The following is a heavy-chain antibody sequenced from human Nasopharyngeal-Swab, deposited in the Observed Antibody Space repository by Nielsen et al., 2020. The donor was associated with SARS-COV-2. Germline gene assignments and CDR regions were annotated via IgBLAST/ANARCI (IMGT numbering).Heavy chain of an antibody. CDR3: ARRLSLALYVFDI. J-gene: IGHJ3*02. V-gene: IGHV5-10-1*01. D-gene: IGHD2/OR15-2a*01. Sequence: VRQMPGKGLEWMGKIDPSDSYSDYSPSFQGHVTISADKSISTAYLQWSSLKASDTAIYYCARRLSLALYVFDIWGQGTMVTVSS. CDR2: IDPSDSYS.